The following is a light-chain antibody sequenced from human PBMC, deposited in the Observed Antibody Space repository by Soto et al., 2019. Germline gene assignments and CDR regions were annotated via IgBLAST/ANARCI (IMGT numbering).Light chain of an antibody. CDR1: QSVSSY. CDR2: DAS. Sequence: EIVLTQSPATLSLSPGERATLSCRASQSVSSYLAWYQQKPGQAPRLLIYDASNRATRIPARFSGSGSGTDFTLTISSLEPEDFAVYYCQQRSNWPPWLTFGGGTKVEIK. J-gene: IGKJ4*01. CDR3: QQRSNWPPWLT. V-gene: IGKV3-11*01.